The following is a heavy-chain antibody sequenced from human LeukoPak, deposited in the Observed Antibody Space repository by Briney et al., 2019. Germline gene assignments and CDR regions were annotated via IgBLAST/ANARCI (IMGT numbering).Heavy chain of an antibody. D-gene: IGHD3-3*01. Sequence: ASVKVSCKTSGYTFTNYDITWVRQAPGQGLEWMGWISVYNGNTNYAQKLQGRVTMATDTSTSTAYMELRSLRSDDTAVYYCARERMGFLEWLPSYYYYMDVWGKGTTVTVSS. J-gene: IGHJ6*03. V-gene: IGHV1-18*01. CDR2: ISVYNGNT. CDR1: GYTFTNYD. CDR3: ARERMGFLEWLPSYYYYMDV.